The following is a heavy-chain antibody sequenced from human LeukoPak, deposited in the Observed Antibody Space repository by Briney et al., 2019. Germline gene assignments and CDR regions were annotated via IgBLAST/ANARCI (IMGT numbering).Heavy chain of an antibody. V-gene: IGHV1-2*02. Sequence: ASVKVSCKASGYTYSGYYMHWVRQVPGQGLEWMGWIKPNSGDTNYAQTFQGRVTMTRDTSFNTAYMELSQLTSDDTAVYYCARAVWASEMANLALGYWGQGTLVTVSS. CDR1: GYTYSGYY. CDR2: IKPNSGDT. D-gene: IGHD5-24*01. J-gene: IGHJ4*02. CDR3: ARAVWASEMANLALGY.